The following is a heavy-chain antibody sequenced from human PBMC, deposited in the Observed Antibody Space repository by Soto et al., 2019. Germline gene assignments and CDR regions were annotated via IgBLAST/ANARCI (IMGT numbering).Heavy chain of an antibody. CDR3: ARRSSSGWILDY. CDR2: IYYIGST. V-gene: IGHV4-39*01. Sequence: SETLSLTCTVSGGFISSSSHYWGWIRQPPGKGLEWIGTIYYIGSTYHNPSLKSRVSLSVDTSRNQFSLKLSSVTAADTAVYYCARRSSSGWILDYWGQGTLVTVSS. CDR1: GGFISSSSHY. D-gene: IGHD6-19*01. J-gene: IGHJ4*02.